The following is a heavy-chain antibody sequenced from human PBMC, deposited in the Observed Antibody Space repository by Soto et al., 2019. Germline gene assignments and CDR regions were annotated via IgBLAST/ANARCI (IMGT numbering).Heavy chain of an antibody. CDR3: VKDSDFEQQRFAWLDH. Sequence: EVQLLESGGGVVHPGGSLRLSCSASGFTFSTFAMGWVRQAPGKGLEWVSSITATGGTRYYGDSMKGRFTVSRDNSINTGHLQMNNLRAEETGIYYCVKDSDFEQQRFAWLDHWGQGTLVTVSS. V-gene: IGHV3-23*02. CDR2: ITATGGTR. D-gene: IGHD6-13*01. CDR1: GFTFSTFA. J-gene: IGHJ4*02.